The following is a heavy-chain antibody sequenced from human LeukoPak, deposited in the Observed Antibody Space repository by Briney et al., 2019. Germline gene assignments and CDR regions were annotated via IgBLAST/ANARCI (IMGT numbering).Heavy chain of an antibody. CDR2: INSDESNT. V-gene: IGHV3-74*01. D-gene: IGHD3-16*01. Sequence: PGGSLRLSCAASGFTFSHYLMHWVRQAPGKGLVWVSRINSDESNTNSYADSVKGRFTISRHNSKNTLYLQMNSLRAEDTAVYYCARAPLGIGAFDIWGQGAMVTVSS. CDR3: ARAPLGIGAFDI. J-gene: IGHJ3*02. CDR1: GFTFSHYL.